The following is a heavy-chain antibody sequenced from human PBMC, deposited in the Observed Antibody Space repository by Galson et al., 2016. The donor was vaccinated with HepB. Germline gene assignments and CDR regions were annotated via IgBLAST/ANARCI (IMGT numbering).Heavy chain of an antibody. J-gene: IGHJ4*02. CDR2: ISGSGGRT. V-gene: IGHV3-23*01. Sequence: SLRLSCAASGFSFSNYAMSWVRQAPGKGLEWVSTISGSGGRTFYADSVKGRFTISRDNSKNMLDLQVKSLRADDTAVHYCAMAAYGSVSYPSDYWGQGVLVTVSS. CDR3: AMAAYGSVSYPSDY. CDR1: GFSFSNYA. D-gene: IGHD3-10*01.